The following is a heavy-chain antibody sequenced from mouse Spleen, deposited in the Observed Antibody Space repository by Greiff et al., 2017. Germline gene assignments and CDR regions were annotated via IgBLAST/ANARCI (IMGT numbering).Heavy chain of an antibody. Sequence: QVQLKQSGPGLVQPSQSLSITCTVSGFSLTSYGVHWVRQSPGKGLEWLGVIWSGGSTDYNAAFISRLSISKDNSKSQVFFKMNSLQADDTAIYYCASYYYGGYFDVWGAGTTVTVSS. CDR3: ASYYYGGYFDV. CDR1: GFSLTSYG. J-gene: IGHJ1*01. CDR2: IWSGGST. V-gene: IGHV2-4-1*01. D-gene: IGHD1-1*01.